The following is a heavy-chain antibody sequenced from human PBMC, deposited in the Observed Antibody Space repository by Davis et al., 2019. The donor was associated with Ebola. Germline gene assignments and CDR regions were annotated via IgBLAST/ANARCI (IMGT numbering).Heavy chain of an antibody. V-gene: IGHV4-59*12. J-gene: IGHJ4*02. Sequence: MPSETLSLTCTVSGGSISNYYWSWIRQPPGKGLEWIGYIYYSGTTNYNPSLKSRVTISVDTSKNQFSLKLSSVTAADTAVYYCARARDSSGYYSNFDYWGQGTLVTVSS. CDR3: ARARDSSGYYSNFDY. CDR2: IYYSGTT. D-gene: IGHD3-22*01. CDR1: GGSISNYY.